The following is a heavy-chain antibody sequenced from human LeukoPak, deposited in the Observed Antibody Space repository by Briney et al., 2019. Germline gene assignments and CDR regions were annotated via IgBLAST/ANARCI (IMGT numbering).Heavy chain of an antibody. Sequence: SETLSPTCTVSGGSISSYYWSWIRQPPGKGLEWIGYISYSGTTKYNPSLESRVTTSVDTSKNQLSMNLRFVTAADTAVYYCARQLYDYSSGWHRWFDPWGQGTLVTVSS. J-gene: IGHJ5*02. CDR1: GGSISSYY. D-gene: IGHD6-19*01. CDR3: ARQLYDYSSGWHRWFDP. CDR2: ISYSGTT. V-gene: IGHV4-59*01.